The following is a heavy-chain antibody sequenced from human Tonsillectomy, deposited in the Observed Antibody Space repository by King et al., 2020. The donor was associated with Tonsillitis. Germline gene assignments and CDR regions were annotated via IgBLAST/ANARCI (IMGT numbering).Heavy chain of an antibody. Sequence: VQLVESGGGLVQPGGSLRLSCAASGFTFSSYAMSWVRQAPGKGLEWVSGIRDRGANTYNADSGKGRFTISRDNSKNTLYLQMNSLRAEDTAVYYCAKGHSGGFDHWGQGTLVTVSS. CDR2: IRDRGANT. CDR3: AKGHSGGFDH. V-gene: IGHV3-23*04. CDR1: GFTFSSYA. J-gene: IGHJ4*02. D-gene: IGHD4-23*01.